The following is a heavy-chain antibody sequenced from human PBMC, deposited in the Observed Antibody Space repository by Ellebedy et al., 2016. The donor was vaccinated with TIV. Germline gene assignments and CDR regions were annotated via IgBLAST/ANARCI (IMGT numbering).Heavy chain of an antibody. D-gene: IGHD3-3*01. J-gene: IGHJ4*02. V-gene: IGHV4-39*01. Sequence: MPSETLSLTCVVSAVSLGATRYYWAWIRQSPGKGLEWIGIIYYRRLTYESPSFKSPATISVATSKNQFSLKLSPVTAADTSLYYCARHAPSYDFWSSPGFDYWGQGTLLTVSS. CDR2: IYYRRLT. CDR3: ARHAPSYDFWSSPGFDY. CDR1: AVSLGATRYY.